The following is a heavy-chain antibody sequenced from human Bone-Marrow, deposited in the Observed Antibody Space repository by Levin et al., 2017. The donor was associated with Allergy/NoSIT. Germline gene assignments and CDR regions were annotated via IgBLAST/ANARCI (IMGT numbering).Heavy chain of an antibody. CDR3: ARHTRDDSSGYSSRTFDN. D-gene: IGHD3-22*01. Sequence: GESLKISCKASGYSFTNFWIGWVRQMPGKGLECMGMINPADSNTRYNPSFQGQVTLSVDKSISTAYLQRSSLKASDTAMYYCARHTRDDSSGYSSRTFDNWGQGTLVTVSS. CDR2: INPADSNT. CDR1: GYSFTNFW. J-gene: IGHJ4*02. V-gene: IGHV5-51*01.